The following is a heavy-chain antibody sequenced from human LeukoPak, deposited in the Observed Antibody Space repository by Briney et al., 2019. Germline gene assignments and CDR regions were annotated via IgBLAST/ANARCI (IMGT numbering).Heavy chain of an antibody. J-gene: IGHJ3*02. V-gene: IGHV4-59*11. D-gene: IGHD3-22*01. CDR3: ASYDSSGRAFDI. Sequence: SETLSLTYTVSGGSISSHYWAWIRQPPGKGLEWIGYIYYTGSTNYNPSLQSRVTISVDTSKNQFSLKLSSVTAADTAVYYCASYDSSGRAFDIWGQGTMVTVSS. CDR2: IYYTGST. CDR1: GGSISSHY.